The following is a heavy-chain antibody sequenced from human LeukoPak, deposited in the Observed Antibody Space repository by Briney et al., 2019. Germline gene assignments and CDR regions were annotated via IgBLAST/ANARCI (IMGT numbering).Heavy chain of an antibody. D-gene: IGHD6-19*01. CDR3: ARDSNGPAF. CDR2: IYSGGGT. Sequence: HTGGSLRLSCEGSAFIFSGHWMNWVRQAPGRGLEWVSVIYSGGGTFYSDSVKGRFTISRDYSKSTLYLQMNSLRADDTAVYYCARDSNGPAFWGQGTLVTVSS. V-gene: IGHV3-53*01. CDR1: AFIFSGHW. J-gene: IGHJ4*02.